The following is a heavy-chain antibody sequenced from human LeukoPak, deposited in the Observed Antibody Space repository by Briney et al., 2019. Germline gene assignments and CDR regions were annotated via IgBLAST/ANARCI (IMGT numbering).Heavy chain of an antibody. J-gene: IGHJ4*02. D-gene: IGHD6-19*01. CDR3: AREDSGWYVDY. V-gene: IGHV1-2*02. CDR1: GYTFTDYY. CDR2: INPNSAGT. Sequence: GASVKVSCKASGYTFTDYYMHWVRQAPGQGLEWMGWINPNSAGTNYEQKFEGRVTMTRDTSISTAYMELSRLRSDDTAVYYCAREDSGWYVDYWGQGTLVTVSS.